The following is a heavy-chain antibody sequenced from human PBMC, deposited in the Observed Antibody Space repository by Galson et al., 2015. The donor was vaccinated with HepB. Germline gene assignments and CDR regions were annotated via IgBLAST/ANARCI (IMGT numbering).Heavy chain of an antibody. CDR3: ARDEGYSYGSGAFDI. V-gene: IGHV1-69*04. Sequence: SVKVSCKASGGTFSSYTISWVRQAPGQGLEWMGRIIPILGIANYAQKFQGRVTITADKSTSTAYMELSSLRSEDTAVYYCARDEGYSYGSGAFDIWGQGTMVTVSS. D-gene: IGHD5-18*01. CDR1: GGTFSSYT. CDR2: IIPILGIA. J-gene: IGHJ3*02.